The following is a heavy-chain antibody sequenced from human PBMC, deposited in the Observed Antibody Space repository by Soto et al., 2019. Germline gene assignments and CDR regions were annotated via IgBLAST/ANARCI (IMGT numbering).Heavy chain of an antibody. CDR2: IDPRDSYT. D-gene: IGHD2-2*01. J-gene: IGHJ5*02. CDR3: ARLYCSSSTCDSWFDP. Sequence: PGESLKISCTGFGYTFTTFWISWVRQMPGRGLEWMGRIDPRDSYTNYSPSFQGHVTISVDKSISTAYLQWGGLKASDTAMYYCARLYCSSSTCDSWFDPWGQGTLVTVSS. CDR1: GYTFTTFW. V-gene: IGHV5-10-1*01.